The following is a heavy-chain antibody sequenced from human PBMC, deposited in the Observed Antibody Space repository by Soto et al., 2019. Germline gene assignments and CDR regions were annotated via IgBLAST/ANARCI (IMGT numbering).Heavy chain of an antibody. D-gene: IGHD3-3*01. V-gene: IGHV1-8*01. CDR2: MDPNSGST. CDR1: GYTFTTYD. CDR3: ARERKFDFWRKGLDV. J-gene: IGHJ6*02. Sequence: ASVKVSCKASGYTFTTYDINWVRQAPGQGLEWLGWMDPNSGSTGYAQNFQGRITMTSNISRNTAHMELSSLQSEGTAVYYCARERKFDFWRKGLDVWGQGTTVTVSS.